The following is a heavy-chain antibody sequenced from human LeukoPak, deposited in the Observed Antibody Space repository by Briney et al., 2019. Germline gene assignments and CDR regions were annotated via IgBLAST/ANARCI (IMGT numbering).Heavy chain of an antibody. J-gene: IGHJ4*02. CDR2: ISSSSSYI. CDR1: GFTFSSYS. Sequence: PGGSLRLSCAASGFTFSSYSMNWVRQAPGKGLEWVSSISSSSSYIYYADSVKGRFTISRDNSKDTLYLQMNSLRAEDTAVYYCAKDPSNYGLIDYWGQGTLVTVSS. D-gene: IGHD4-11*01. V-gene: IGHV3-21*01. CDR3: AKDPSNYGLIDY.